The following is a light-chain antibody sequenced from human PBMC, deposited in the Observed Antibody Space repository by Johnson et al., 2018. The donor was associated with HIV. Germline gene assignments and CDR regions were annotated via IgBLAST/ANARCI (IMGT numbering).Light chain of an antibody. CDR2: ESN. CDR1: NSNIGNNY. Sequence: QSVLTQPPSVSAAPGQKVTISCSGSNSNIGNNYVSWYQQLPGTAPKLLIYESNKRPSGIPDRFSGSKSGTSATLGITGLQTGDEADYYCGTWDNSLSAGVFGTGTKVTVL. J-gene: IGLJ1*01. V-gene: IGLV1-51*02. CDR3: GTWDNSLSAGV.